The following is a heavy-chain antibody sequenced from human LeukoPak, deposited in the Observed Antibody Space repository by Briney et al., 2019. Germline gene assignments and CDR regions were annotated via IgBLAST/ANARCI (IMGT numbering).Heavy chain of an antibody. D-gene: IGHD6-13*01. CDR3: ARDGSSSWYSEYYYYMDV. CDR1: GYTFTGYY. Sequence: ASVKVSCKASGYTFTGYYMHWVRQAPGQGLEWMGWINPNSGGTNYAQKFQGRVTMTRDTSISTAYMELSRLRSDDTAVYYCARDGSSSWYSEYYYYMDVWGKGTTVTISS. J-gene: IGHJ6*03. CDR2: INPNSGGT. V-gene: IGHV1-2*02.